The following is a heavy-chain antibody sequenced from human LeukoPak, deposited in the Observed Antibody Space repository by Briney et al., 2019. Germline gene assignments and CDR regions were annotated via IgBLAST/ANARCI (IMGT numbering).Heavy chain of an antibody. Sequence: SETLSLTCTVSGGSISSYYWSWIRQPAGKGLEWIGRIYSSGSTNYSPSLKSRVTMSVDMSKNQFSLKLSSVTAADTAVYYCARVVVYYYDSSGYYWGGDAFDIWGQGTMVTVSS. CDR2: IYSSGST. J-gene: IGHJ3*02. D-gene: IGHD3-22*01. CDR3: ARVVVYYYDSSGYYWGGDAFDI. V-gene: IGHV4-4*07. CDR1: GGSISSYY.